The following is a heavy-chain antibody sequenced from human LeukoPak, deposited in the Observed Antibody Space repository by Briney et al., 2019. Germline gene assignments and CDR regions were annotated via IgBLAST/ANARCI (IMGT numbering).Heavy chain of an antibody. D-gene: IGHD6-13*01. CDR2: IYTSGST. V-gene: IGHV4-61*02. J-gene: IGHJ4*02. CDR1: GGSISGGSYY. Sequence: SQTLSLTCTVSGGSISGGSYYWSWIRQPAGKGLEWIGRIYTSGSTNYNPSLKSRVTISVDTSKNQFSLKLSSVTAADTAVYYCAREEESSSWYKYWGQGTLVTVSS. CDR3: AREEESSSWYKY.